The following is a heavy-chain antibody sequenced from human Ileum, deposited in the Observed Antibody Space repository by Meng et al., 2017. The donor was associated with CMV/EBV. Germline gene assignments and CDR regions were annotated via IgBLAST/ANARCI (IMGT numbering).Heavy chain of an antibody. CDR1: GDSVSSNRVA. D-gene: IGHD1-1*01. V-gene: IGHV6-1*01. CDR2: TYYRSKWYN. Sequence: QLPLQQSAPGLVQPSQTLSLTCAISGDSVSSNRVAWNWIRQSPSRCLEWLGRTYYRSKWYNEYAVSVKSRITINPDTSKNQFSLQLNSVTPEDTAVYYCVSATDGASDYWGQGTLVTVSS. CDR3: VSATDGASDY. J-gene: IGHJ4*02.